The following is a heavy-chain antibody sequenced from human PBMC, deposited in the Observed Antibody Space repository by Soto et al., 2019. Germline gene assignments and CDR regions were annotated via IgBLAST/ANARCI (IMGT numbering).Heavy chain of an antibody. CDR3: AKDGKVLRFLEWLLSYYGMDV. CDR2: ISGSGGST. Sequence: GGSLSLSCAASGFTFSSYAMSWVRQAPGKGLEWVSAISGSGGSTYYADSVKGRFTISRDNSKNTLYLQMNSLRAEDTAVYYCAKDGKVLRFLEWLLSYYGMDVWGQGTTVTVSS. CDR1: GFTFSSYA. D-gene: IGHD3-3*01. J-gene: IGHJ6*02. V-gene: IGHV3-23*01.